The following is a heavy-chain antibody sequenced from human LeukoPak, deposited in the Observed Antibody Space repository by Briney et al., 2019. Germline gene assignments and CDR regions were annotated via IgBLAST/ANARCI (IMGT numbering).Heavy chain of an antibody. CDR1: GFTLSSDW. CDR2: IKQDGGEK. CDR3: ARVSAEWLLSY. J-gene: IGHJ4*02. Sequence: GGSLRLTCAASGFTLSSDWMAWVRQAPGKGLEWVANIKQDGGEKFYLDSVKGRFTISRDNSRNSLYLQMNSLRAEDTAVYYCARVSAEWLLSYWGQGTLVTVSS. D-gene: IGHD3-3*01. V-gene: IGHV3-7*01.